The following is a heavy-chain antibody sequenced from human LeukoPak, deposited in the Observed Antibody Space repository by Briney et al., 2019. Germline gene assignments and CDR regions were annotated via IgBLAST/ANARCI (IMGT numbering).Heavy chain of an antibody. J-gene: IGHJ4*02. D-gene: IGHD6-6*01. Sequence: GGSLRLSCAASGFTFSSYWMSWVRQAPGKGLEWVANIKQDGSEKYYVDSVKGRFTISRDNAKNSLYLQMNSLRAEDTAVYYCARGIRYSSSPSDYFDYWGQGTLVTVSS. CDR1: GFTFSSYW. CDR3: ARGIRYSSSPSDYFDY. V-gene: IGHV3-7*01. CDR2: IKQDGSEK.